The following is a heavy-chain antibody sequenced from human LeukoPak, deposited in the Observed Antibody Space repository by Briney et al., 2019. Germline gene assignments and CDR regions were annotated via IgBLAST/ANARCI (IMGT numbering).Heavy chain of an antibody. CDR2: IYYSGST. J-gene: IGHJ5*02. V-gene: IGHV4-30-4*08. Sequence: SETLSLTCTVSGGSISSGDYYWSWIRQPPGKGLEWIVYIYYSGSTYYNPSLKSRVTISVDTSKNQFSLKLSSVPAADTAVYYCARAPGRNNWFDPWGQGTLVTVSS. CDR3: ARAPGRNNWFDP. CDR1: GGSISSGDYY.